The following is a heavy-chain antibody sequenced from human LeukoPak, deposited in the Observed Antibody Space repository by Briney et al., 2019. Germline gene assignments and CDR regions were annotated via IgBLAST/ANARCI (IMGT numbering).Heavy chain of an antibody. D-gene: IGHD2/OR15-2a*01. J-gene: IGHJ4*02. CDR1: GGSISSYY. Sequence: SQTLSLTCTVSGGSISSYYWSWIRQPPGKGLEWIGYIYYSGSTNYNPSLKSRVTISVDTSKNQFSLKLSSVTAADTAVYYCARENIVTPPDYWGQGTLVTVSS. CDR3: ARENIVTPPDY. V-gene: IGHV4-59*01. CDR2: IYYSGST.